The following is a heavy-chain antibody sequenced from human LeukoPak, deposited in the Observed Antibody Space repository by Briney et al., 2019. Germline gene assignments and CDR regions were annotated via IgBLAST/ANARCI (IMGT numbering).Heavy chain of an antibody. CDR2: IRSKGEGGTT. D-gene: IGHD5-24*01. CDR3: VRLEMVTMADAFDV. J-gene: IGHJ3*01. Sequence: PGGSLRLSCRASGFIFGDHAMTWVRQAPGKGLEWVGFIRSKGEGGTTEYAATVKGRFIISRDDSKSLAYVEMNSLKIEDTALYYCVRLEMVTMADAFDVWGQGTMVTVFS. CDR1: GFIFGDHA. V-gene: IGHV3-49*04.